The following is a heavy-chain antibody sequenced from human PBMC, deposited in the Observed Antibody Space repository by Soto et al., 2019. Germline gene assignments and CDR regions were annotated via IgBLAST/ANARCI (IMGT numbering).Heavy chain of an antibody. Sequence: GGSLRLSCAASGFTFSSYEMNWVRQAPGKGLEWVSYISSSGSTIYYADSVKGRFTISRDNAKNSLYLQMNSLRAEDTAVYYCARAFWRSGAPSNFDYWGQGTLVTVSS. D-gene: IGHD3-10*01. CDR2: ISSSGSTI. V-gene: IGHV3-48*03. J-gene: IGHJ4*02. CDR3: ARAFWRSGAPSNFDY. CDR1: GFTFSSYE.